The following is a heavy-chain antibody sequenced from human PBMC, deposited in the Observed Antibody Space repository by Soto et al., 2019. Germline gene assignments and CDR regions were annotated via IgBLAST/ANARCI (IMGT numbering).Heavy chain of an antibody. J-gene: IGHJ4*02. CDR2: IWYDGSKT. CDR1: GFTFSNYG. D-gene: IGHD1-1*01. Sequence: GGSLRLSCATSGFTFSNYGFHWVRQAPGKGLEWVAVIWYDGSKTYYVESVKGRFTISRDDSKNTLYLQMNSLRADDTAVYCCARDLGSTNYYFDYWGLGTLVTVSS. V-gene: IGHV3-33*01. CDR3: ARDLGSTNYYFDY.